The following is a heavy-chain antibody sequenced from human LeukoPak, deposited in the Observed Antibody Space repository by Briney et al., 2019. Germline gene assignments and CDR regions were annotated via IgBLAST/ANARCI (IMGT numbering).Heavy chain of an antibody. J-gene: IGHJ4*02. CDR2: ISDYNANT. CDR3: ARDKGDYYAWKAIDY. V-gene: IGHV1-18*01. D-gene: IGHD3-10*01. Sequence: ASVKVSCKTSGYTFRSYGISWVRQAPGQGLEWSGWISDYNANTKFAQNLQGRVTLTTDTRTSTAYIELRSLRSDDTGVYYCARDKGDYYAWKAIDYWGEGTLVTVSS. CDR1: GYTFRSYG.